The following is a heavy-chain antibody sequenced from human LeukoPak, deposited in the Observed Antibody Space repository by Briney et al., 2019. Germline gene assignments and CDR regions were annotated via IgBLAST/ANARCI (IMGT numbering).Heavy chain of an antibody. V-gene: IGHV3-23*01. Sequence: GGSLRLSCAASGFTFTNYGFHWVRQAPGKGLEWVAGIFGSGGSPHYADPVKGRFTISRDNSRNTVYLQINSLRAEDTAVYYCGKTTVGYSSGQKPAWPVDYWGQGTLVTVSS. CDR1: GFTFTNYG. J-gene: IGHJ4*02. CDR3: GKTTVGYSSGQKPAWPVDY. CDR2: IFGSGGSP. D-gene: IGHD5-18*01.